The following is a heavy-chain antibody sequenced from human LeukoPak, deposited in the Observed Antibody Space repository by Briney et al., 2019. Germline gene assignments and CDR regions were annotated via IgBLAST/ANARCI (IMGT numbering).Heavy chain of an antibody. J-gene: IGHJ4*02. CDR3: ARVLRASIDY. D-gene: IGHD1-26*01. CDR2: IYSGGST. V-gene: IGHV3-53*01. CDR1: GFTVSSNY. Sequence: GGSLRLSCAASGFTVSSNYMSWVRHAPGKGLEWVSVIYSGGSTYYADSVKGRFTISRDNSKNTLYLHMNSLRAEDTAVYYCARVLRASIDYWGQGTLVTVSS.